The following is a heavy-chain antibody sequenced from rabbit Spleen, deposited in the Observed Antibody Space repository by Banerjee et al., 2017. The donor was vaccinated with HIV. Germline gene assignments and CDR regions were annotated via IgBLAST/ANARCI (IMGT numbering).Heavy chain of an antibody. CDR2: INIVTGKS. V-gene: IGHV1S45*01. Sequence: EQLEESGGGLVKPEGSLTLTCKASGVSLNDKDVMCWVRQAPGKGLEWIACINIVTGKSVYASWAKGRIIMSRTASTTVTLQMTSLTAADTATYFCARDGAGGSYFALWGQGTLVTVS. D-gene: IGHD8-1*01. J-gene: IGHJ3*01. CDR1: GVSLNDKDV. CDR3: ARDGAGGSYFAL.